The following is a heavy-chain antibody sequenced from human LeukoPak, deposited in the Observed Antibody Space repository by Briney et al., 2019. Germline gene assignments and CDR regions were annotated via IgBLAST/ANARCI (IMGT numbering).Heavy chain of an antibody. CDR2: ISGSGGST. V-gene: IGHV3-23*01. Sequence: GGSLRLSCAASGFTFSSYGMSWVRQAPEKGLEWVSGISGSGGSTYYADSVKGRFTISRDNFKDTLYLQMNSLRAEDTAVYYCAREGKGYYGSGSLEAYFDYWGQGTLVTVSS. J-gene: IGHJ4*02. D-gene: IGHD3-10*01. CDR1: GFTFSSYG. CDR3: AREGKGYYGSGSLEAYFDY.